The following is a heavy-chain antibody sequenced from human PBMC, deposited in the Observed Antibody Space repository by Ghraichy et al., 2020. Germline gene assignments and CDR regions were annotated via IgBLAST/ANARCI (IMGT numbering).Heavy chain of an antibody. J-gene: IGHJ6*02. D-gene: IGHD4-11*01. CDR3: ARDHEVTVTRIYYYYGMDV. CDR1: GYTFTSYG. Sequence: ASVKVSCKASGYTFTSYGISWVRQAPGQGLEWMGWISAYNGNTNYAQKLQGRVTMTTDTSTSTAYMELRSLRSDDTAVYYCARDHEVTVTRIYYYYGMDVWGQGTTVTVSS. CDR2: ISAYNGNT. V-gene: IGHV1-18*01.